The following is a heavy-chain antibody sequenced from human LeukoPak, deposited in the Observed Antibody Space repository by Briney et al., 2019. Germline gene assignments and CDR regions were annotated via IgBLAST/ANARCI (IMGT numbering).Heavy chain of an antibody. CDR1: GYTFTGYY. CDR3: ARYGDSTPD. V-gene: IGHV1-2*02. CDR2: INPNSGGT. J-gene: IGHJ4*02. Sequence: ASVKVSCKASGYTFTGYYMHWVRQAPGQGLEWMGWINPNSGGTNYAQKFQGRVTMTRDTSTSTVYMELSSLRSEDTAVYYCARYGDSTPDWGQGTLVTVSS. D-gene: IGHD4-17*01.